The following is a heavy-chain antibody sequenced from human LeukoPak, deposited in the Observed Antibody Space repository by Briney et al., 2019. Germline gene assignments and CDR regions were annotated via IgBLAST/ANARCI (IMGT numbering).Heavy chain of an antibody. V-gene: IGHV4-30-2*01. J-gene: IGHJ6*02. CDR2: IYHSGNT. CDR1: GGSISSGGYS. CDR3: ARASGDCSRTNCYRPLYYYYGLDV. D-gene: IGHD2-2*01. Sequence: SEALSLTCAVSGGSISSGGYSWSWIRQPPGKGLEWIGYIYHSGNTYYNPSLKSRVTISVDTSKNQFSLKLSSVTAADTAVYYCARASGDCSRTNCYRPLYYYYGLDVWGQGTTVTVSS.